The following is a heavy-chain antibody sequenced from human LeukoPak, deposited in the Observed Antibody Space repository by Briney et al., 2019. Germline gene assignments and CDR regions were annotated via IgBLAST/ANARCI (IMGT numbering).Heavy chain of an antibody. Sequence: GGSLRLSCAASGFTFSNYGMHWVRQAPGKGLEWVAVIWYDGSNKYYADSVKGRFTISRDNSKNTLSLRMNSLRAEDTAVYYCVRDYEAAAGTGYWGQGTLVTVSS. V-gene: IGHV3-33*01. D-gene: IGHD6-13*01. CDR2: IWYDGSNK. CDR3: VRDYEAAAGTGY. J-gene: IGHJ4*02. CDR1: GFTFSNYG.